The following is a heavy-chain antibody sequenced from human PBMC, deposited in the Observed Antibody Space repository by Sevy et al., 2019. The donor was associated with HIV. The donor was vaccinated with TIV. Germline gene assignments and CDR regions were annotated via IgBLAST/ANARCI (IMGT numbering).Heavy chain of an antibody. CDR3: ARGQYGMDV. V-gene: IGHV3-7*01. CDR2: VKQDGTEK. CDR1: GFAFSNYW. Sequence: PGGSLRLSCAASGFAFSNYWMNWVRQAPGKGLEWVARVKQDGTEKHYLESVKGRFTISRDNADNSLYLQMNSLRAEDTAVYYCARGQYGMDVWGQGTTVTVSS. J-gene: IGHJ6*02.